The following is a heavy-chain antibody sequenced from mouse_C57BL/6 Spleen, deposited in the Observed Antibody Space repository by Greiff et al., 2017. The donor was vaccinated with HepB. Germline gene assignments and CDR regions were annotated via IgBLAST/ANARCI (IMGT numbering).Heavy chain of an antibody. CDR3: ARDEGGYDGLDY. J-gene: IGHJ2*01. CDR2: ISDGGSYT. Sequence: EVKVVESGGGLVKPGGSLKLSCAASGFTFSSYAMSWVRQTPEKRLEWVATISDGGSYTYYPDNVKGRFTISRDNAKNNLYLQMSHLKSEDTAMYYCARDEGGYDGLDYWGQGTTLTVSS. D-gene: IGHD2-2*01. CDR1: GFTFSSYA. V-gene: IGHV5-4*01.